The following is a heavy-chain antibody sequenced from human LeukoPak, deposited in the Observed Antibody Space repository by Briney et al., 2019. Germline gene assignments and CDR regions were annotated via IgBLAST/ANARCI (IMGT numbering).Heavy chain of an antibody. V-gene: IGHV3-74*01. CDR3: AADRGWRTSGYYLYYFEY. J-gene: IGHJ4*02. CDR2: IKSDGITI. Sequence: GGSLRLSCAASGFTFSNYMTHWVRQAPGKGLVWVSRIKSDGITITYADSVKGRFTISRDNTMNSLYLQMSSLRAEDTAVYYCAADRGWRTSGYYLYYFEYWGQGTLVTYSS. D-gene: IGHD3-3*01. CDR1: GFTFSNYM.